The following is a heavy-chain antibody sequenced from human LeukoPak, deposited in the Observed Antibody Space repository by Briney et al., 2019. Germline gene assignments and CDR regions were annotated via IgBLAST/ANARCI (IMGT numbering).Heavy chain of an antibody. J-gene: IGHJ4*02. D-gene: IGHD3-10*01. CDR3: ARITYYYGSGSYWFDY. CDR2: INHSGST. CDR1: GGSFSGYY. V-gene: IGHV4-34*01. Sequence: PSETLSLTCAVYGGSFSGYYWSWIRQPPGKGLEWIGEINHSGSTNYNPSLKSRVTISVDTSKNQFSLKLSSVTAADTAVYYCARITYYYGSGSYWFDYWGQGTLVTVSS.